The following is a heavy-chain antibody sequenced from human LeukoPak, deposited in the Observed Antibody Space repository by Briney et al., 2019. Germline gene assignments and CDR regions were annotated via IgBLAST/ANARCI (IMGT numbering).Heavy chain of an antibody. CDR1: GFTFNIYA. Sequence: GGSLRLSCAASGFTFNIYAMNWVRQAPEKGLEWVSAISETSRKTYYADPVKGRFTISRDDSKNTLYLQMNDLRDEDTAVYYCVQEARRDGYKLAPVAEHWGQGTLVTVSS. CDR2: ISETSRKT. CDR3: VQEARRDGYKLAPVAEH. J-gene: IGHJ1*01. D-gene: IGHD5-24*01. V-gene: IGHV3-23*01.